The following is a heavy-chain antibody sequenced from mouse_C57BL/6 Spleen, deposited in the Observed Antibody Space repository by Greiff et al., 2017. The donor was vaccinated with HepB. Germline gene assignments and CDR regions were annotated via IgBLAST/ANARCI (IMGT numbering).Heavy chain of an antibody. J-gene: IGHJ4*01. CDR3: ASHYDYDGYAMDY. CDR1: GYSITSGYY. CDR2: ISYDGSN. D-gene: IGHD2-4*01. V-gene: IGHV3-6*01. Sequence: DVKLQESGPGLVKPSQSLSLTCSVTGYSITSGYYWNWIRQFPGNKLEWMGYISYDGSNNYNPSLKNRISITRDTSKNQFFLKLHSVTTEDTATYYCASHYDYDGYAMDYWGQGTSVTVSS.